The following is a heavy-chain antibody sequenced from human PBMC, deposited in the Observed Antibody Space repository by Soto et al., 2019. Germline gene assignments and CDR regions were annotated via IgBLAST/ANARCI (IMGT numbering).Heavy chain of an antibody. Sequence: ASVKVSCKASGYTFTSYDINWVRQATGQGLEWMGWMNPNSGNTGYAQKFHGRVTMTRNTSISTAYMELSSLRSEDTAVYYCARVSWVGSYDFLSGYYGDYGMDIWGQGTTVTVSS. V-gene: IGHV1-8*01. CDR1: GYTFTSYD. CDR2: MNPNSGNT. CDR3: ARVSWVGSYDFLSGYYGDYGMDI. J-gene: IGHJ6*02. D-gene: IGHD3-3*01.